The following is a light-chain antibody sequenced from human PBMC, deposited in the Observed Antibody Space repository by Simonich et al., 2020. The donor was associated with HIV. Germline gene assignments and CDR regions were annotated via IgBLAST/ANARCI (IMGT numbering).Light chain of an antibody. CDR2: KDS. J-gene: IGLJ2*01. V-gene: IGLV3-25*03. CDR1: ALSKQY. CDR3: SSYAGSNNLI. Sequence: SYELTQPPSVSVSPGQKARITCSGDALSKQYGYWYYQKPGQAPVLVIYKDSERPSGVSNRFSGSKSGNTASLTISGLQAEDEADYYCSSYAGSNNLIFGGGTKLTVL.